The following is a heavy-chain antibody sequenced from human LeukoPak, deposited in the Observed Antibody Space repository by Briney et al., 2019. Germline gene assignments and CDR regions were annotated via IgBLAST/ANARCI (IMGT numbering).Heavy chain of an antibody. D-gene: IGHD3-3*01. J-gene: IGHJ4*02. CDR2: ISGSGGST. CDR3: AKDPGYDFWSGYYFDY. Sequence: GGSLRLSCAASGFTFSSYAMSWVRQAPGEGLEWVSAISGSGGSTYYADSVKGRFTISRDNSKNTLYLQMNSLRAEDTAVYYCAKDPGYDFWSGYYFDYWGQGTLVTVSS. CDR1: GFTFSSYA. V-gene: IGHV3-23*01.